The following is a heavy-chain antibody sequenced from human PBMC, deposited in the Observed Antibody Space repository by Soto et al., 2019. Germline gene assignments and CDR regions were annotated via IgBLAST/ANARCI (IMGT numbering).Heavy chain of an antibody. D-gene: IGHD1-26*01. CDR3: ARGSIAWDTFGKFDY. CDR2: IIPAYGTA. Sequence: AVKVSCKGSGGSFSNYGINWVRQSPGQGLEWMGVIIPAYGTANYAQKFQGRVTITADASETTAYMDLRSLTSEDTAIYYCARGSIAWDTFGKFDYWGQGTPVTVSS. CDR1: GGSFSNYG. V-gene: IGHV1-69*13. J-gene: IGHJ4*02.